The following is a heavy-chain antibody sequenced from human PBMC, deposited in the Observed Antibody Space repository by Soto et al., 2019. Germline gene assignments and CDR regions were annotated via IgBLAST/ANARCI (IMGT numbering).Heavy chain of an antibody. J-gene: IGHJ6*02. CDR2: IWYDGSNK. CDR3: AREFNIYYGMDV. D-gene: IGHD2-15*01. V-gene: IGHV3-33*01. Sequence: GGSLRLSCAASGFTFSSYGMHWVRQAPGKGLEWVAVIWYDGSNKYYADSVKGRFTISRDNSKNTLYLQMNSLRAEDTAVYYCAREFNIYYGMDVWGQGTTVTVSS. CDR1: GFTFSSYG.